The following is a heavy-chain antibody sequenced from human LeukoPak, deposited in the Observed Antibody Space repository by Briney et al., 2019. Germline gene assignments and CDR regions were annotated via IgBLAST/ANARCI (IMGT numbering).Heavy chain of an antibody. Sequence: PGGSLRLSCAASEFTFSNYWMSWVRQAPGKGLEWVASINQDGSDKYYVDSVKGRFTISRDNSKNTLYLQMNSLRAEDTAVYYCASPILAAAGNYWGQGTLVTVSS. D-gene: IGHD6-13*01. CDR2: INQDGSDK. CDR1: EFTFSNYW. V-gene: IGHV3-7*01. J-gene: IGHJ4*02. CDR3: ASPILAAAGNY.